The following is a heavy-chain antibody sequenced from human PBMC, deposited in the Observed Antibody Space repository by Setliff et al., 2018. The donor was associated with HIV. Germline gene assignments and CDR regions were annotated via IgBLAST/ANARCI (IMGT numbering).Heavy chain of an antibody. CDR2: ITWNRAII. V-gene: IGHV3-9*01. D-gene: IGHD3-10*01. Sequence: PGGSLRLSCTASGFNFNHYAMHWVRQVPGKGLEWVSGITWNRAIIAYADSVKGRFTISRDNSKNTPYLQMNSLRAEDTAVYYCARGSNWFDPWGQGTLVTVSS. CDR1: GFNFNHYA. CDR3: ARGSNWFDP. J-gene: IGHJ5*02.